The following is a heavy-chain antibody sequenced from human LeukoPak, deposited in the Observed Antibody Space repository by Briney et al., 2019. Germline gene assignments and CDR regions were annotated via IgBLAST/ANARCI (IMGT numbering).Heavy chain of an antibody. D-gene: IGHD6-25*01. J-gene: IGHJ6*03. CDR3: ARQTDSSGYYYYMDV. CDR1: GGSFSGYH. CDR2: IDPYGGS. Sequence: SETLSLTCAVYGGSFSGYHWSWIRQNTGKGLEWIGEIDPYGGSNYNPSLKSRVTISVDTSKNQFSLKLNSVTAADTALYYCARQTDSSGYYYYMDVWGKGTTVTISS. V-gene: IGHV4-34*01.